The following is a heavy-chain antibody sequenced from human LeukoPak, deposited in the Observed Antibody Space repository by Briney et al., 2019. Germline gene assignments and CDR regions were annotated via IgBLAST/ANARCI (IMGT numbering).Heavy chain of an antibody. CDR3: VREIPSGSYAPDY. CDR1: GFSFSRHS. V-gene: IGHV3-21*01. CDR2: INSDSRSI. D-gene: IGHD3-10*01. Sequence: GGPLRLSCAASGFSFSRHSMNWVRQAPGKGLEWVSYINSDSRSISYADSVKGRFTISRDNAKNSLYLQMNSLRAEDTAVYYCVREIPSGSYAPDYWGQGTLVTVSS. J-gene: IGHJ4*02.